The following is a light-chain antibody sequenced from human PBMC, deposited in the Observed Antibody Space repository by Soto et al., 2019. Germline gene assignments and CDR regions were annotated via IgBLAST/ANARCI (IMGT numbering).Light chain of an antibody. Sequence: IVLTHSLGTLSLSPWERATLSRRASQSVSSSYLAWYQQKPGQAPRLLIYGASSRATGIPDRFSGSGSGTDFTLTISRLEPEDFAVYYCQQYGSSPRTFGQGTKVDIK. V-gene: IGKV3-20*01. CDR3: QQYGSSPRT. J-gene: IGKJ1*01. CDR1: QSVSSSY. CDR2: GAS.